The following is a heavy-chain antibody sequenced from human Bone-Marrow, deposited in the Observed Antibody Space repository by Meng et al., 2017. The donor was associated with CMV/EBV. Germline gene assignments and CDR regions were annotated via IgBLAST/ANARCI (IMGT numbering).Heavy chain of an antibody. J-gene: IGHJ4*02. D-gene: IGHD1-1*01. Sequence: GESLKISCAASGFTFSNFAMHWVRQAPGKGLEWVAVTWYDGSNKYYADSVKGRFTISRDNFKKTLYLQMTSLRAEDTAVYYCARVVPGQLALVDYWGQGTLVTVSS. CDR3: ARVVPGQLALVDY. V-gene: IGHV3-33*01. CDR2: TWYDGSNK. CDR1: GFTFSNFA.